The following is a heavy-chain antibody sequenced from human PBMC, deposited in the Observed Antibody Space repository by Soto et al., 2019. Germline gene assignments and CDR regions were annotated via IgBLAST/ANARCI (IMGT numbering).Heavy chain of an antibody. J-gene: IGHJ4*02. V-gene: IGHV4-30-2*01. CDR1: GGSISSGGYS. D-gene: IGHD6-13*01. CDR2: IYHSGST. CDR3: ARGSGSSSWLYYFDY. Sequence: SETLSLTCAVSGGSISSGGYSWSWIRQPPGKGLEWIGYIYHSGSTYYNPSLKSRVTISVDRSKNQFSLQLSSVTAADTAVYYCARGSGSSSWLYYFDYWGQGTLVTVSS.